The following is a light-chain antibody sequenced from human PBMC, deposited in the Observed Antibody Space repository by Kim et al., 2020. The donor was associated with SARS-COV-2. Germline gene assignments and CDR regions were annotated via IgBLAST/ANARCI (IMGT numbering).Light chain of an antibody. Sequence: AIRITQSPSSLSASTGDRVNITCRASQDISNHLAWYQHKPERAPKLLIYTASTLQTGVPSRFSGSGSGTDFTLTISCLQSEDFATYYCQHYSSYPYTFGQGTKLEI. J-gene: IGKJ2*01. CDR1: QDISNH. V-gene: IGKV1-8*01. CDR3: QHYSSYPYT. CDR2: TAS.